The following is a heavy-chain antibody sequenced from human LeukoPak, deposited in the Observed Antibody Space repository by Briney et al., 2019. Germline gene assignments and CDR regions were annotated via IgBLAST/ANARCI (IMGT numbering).Heavy chain of an antibody. J-gene: IGHJ5*02. CDR1: GGSISSYY. Sequence: PSETLSLTFTVSGGSISSYYWSWIRQPPGRGLEWIGYIYYSGSTNYNPSLKSRVTISVDTSKNQFSLKLSSVTAADTAVFYCAREGGYGELTWGQGTLVTVSS. V-gene: IGHV4-59*01. CDR3: AREGGYGELT. D-gene: IGHD4-17*01. CDR2: IYYSGST.